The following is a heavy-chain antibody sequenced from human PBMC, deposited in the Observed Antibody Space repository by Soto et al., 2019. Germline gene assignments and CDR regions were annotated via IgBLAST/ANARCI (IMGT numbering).Heavy chain of an antibody. CDR3: ARGTYGDY. V-gene: IGHV1-18*01. CDR1: GYAFTTYG. Sequence: QVHLVQSGAEVKKPGASVKVSCNGSGYAFTTYGITWVRQAPGQGLEWMGWISTHNGNTNYAQKLDGRVTVTRDEATATAYMELRSLRSDDTAVYYCARGTYGDYWGQGALVTVSS. D-gene: IGHD4-17*01. CDR2: ISTHNGNT. J-gene: IGHJ4*02.